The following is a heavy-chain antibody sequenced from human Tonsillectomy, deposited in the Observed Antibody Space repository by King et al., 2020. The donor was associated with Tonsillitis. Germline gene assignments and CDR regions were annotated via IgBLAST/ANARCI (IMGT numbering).Heavy chain of an antibody. CDR3: ARDGSGYHGY. Sequence: VQLQQGGAGLLKPSETLSRTCAGYGGSFSGYYWSWIRHPPGKGLEWIGGINHSGSTNYNPALKSRVTISVDTSKNQCSLHLSSVTAADTAVYYCARDGSGYHGYWGQGTLVTVSS. V-gene: IGHV4-34*01. J-gene: IGHJ4*02. CDR2: INHSGST. CDR1: GGSFSGYY. D-gene: IGHD3-22*01.